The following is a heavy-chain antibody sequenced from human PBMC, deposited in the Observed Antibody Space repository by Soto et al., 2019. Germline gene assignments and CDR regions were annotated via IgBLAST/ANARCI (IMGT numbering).Heavy chain of an antibody. J-gene: IGHJ6*03. D-gene: IGHD3-10*01. CDR1: GASVSGYQ. Sequence: QVQLKKWGAGLLKPSETLSLTCAVYGASVSGYQWTWIRQTPGKGLEWIGEINDSGNINYNPSLKSPVTFSLDTPTKQLSLKLSSVTAAESAVYYCARGLIVWFGELSRRGGHYYHMHVWRNWTTVTVSS. V-gene: IGHV4-34*01. CDR2: INDSGNI. CDR3: ARGLIVWFGELSRRGGHYYHMHV.